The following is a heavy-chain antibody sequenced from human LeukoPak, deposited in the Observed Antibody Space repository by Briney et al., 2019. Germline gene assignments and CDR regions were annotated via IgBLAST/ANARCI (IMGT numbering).Heavy chain of an antibody. J-gene: IGHJ4*02. Sequence: PGGSLRLSCAASGFTFSSYGMHWVRQAPGKGLEGVAFIRYDGSNKYYAASVKGQFTISRDNSKNTLYLQMNSLRAEDTAVYYCAKDPHPFRGVIVFFDYWGQGTLVTVSS. D-gene: IGHD3-10*01. CDR1: GFTFSSYG. CDR3: AKDPHPFRGVIVFFDY. V-gene: IGHV3-30*02. CDR2: IRYDGSNK.